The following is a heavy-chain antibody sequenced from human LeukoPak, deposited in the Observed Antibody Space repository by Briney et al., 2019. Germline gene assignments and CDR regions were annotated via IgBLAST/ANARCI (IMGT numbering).Heavy chain of an antibody. V-gene: IGHV1-18*01. CDR1: GYTFISYG. CDR2: ISAYDGDT. CDR3: ARIRDGALDI. D-gene: IGHD5-24*01. Sequence: ASVKVSCKASGYTFISYGINWVRQAPGQGLEWMGWISAYDGDTNYAHKFQGRVTMTTDTSTRTASMELRSLRSDDTAVYYCARIRDGALDIWGQGTMVTVSS. J-gene: IGHJ3*02.